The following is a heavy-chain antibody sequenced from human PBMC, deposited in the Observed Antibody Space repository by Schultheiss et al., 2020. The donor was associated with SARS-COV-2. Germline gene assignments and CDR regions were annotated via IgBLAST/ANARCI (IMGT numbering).Heavy chain of an antibody. Sequence: TLSLTCAVSGGSISSGGYSWSWIRQPPGKALEWLAHIFSNDEKSYSTSLKSRLTISKDTSKSQVVLTMTNMDPVDTATYYCARIISWTGNFDYWGQGTLVTVSS. V-gene: IGHV2-26*01. J-gene: IGHJ4*02. CDR1: GGSISSGGYS. CDR3: ARIISWTGNFDY. CDR2: IFSNDEK. D-gene: IGHD6-13*01.